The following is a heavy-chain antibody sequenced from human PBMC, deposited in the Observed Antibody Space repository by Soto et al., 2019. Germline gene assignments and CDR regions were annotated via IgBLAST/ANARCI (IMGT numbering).Heavy chain of an antibody. CDR1: GFTFSNYA. J-gene: IGHJ4*02. CDR3: AKAGGAAGTVDYFDY. CDR2: ISGSVGST. D-gene: IGHD6-13*01. V-gene: IGHV3-23*01. Sequence: QPGGSLRLSCAASGFTFSNYAINWVRQSPGKGLEWVSVISGSVGSTYYADSVKGRFTITRDNSKNTLYLQMNSLRAEDTAVYYCAKAGGAAGTVDYFDYWGQGTLVTV.